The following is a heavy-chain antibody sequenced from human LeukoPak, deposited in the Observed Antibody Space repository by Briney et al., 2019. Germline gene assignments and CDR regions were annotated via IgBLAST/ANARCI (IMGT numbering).Heavy chain of an antibody. Sequence: GESLQISSKGSGYSFTSYWIGWVRPMPAKGLEWMGIIYPGDSDTRYSPSFQGQVTISADKSISTAYLQWSSLKASDTAMYYCARSVCSSTRCYPYGMDVWGKGTTVTVSS. V-gene: IGHV5-51*01. CDR3: ARSVCSSTRCYPYGMDV. D-gene: IGHD2-2*01. J-gene: IGHJ6*04. CDR2: IYPGDSDT. CDR1: GYSFTSYW.